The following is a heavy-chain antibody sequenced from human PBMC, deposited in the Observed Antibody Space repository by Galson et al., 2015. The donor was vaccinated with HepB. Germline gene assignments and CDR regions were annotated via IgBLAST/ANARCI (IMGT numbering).Heavy chain of an antibody. Sequence: SVKVSCKVSGSTLTELSMHWVRQAPGKGLEWMGGFDHEDGETIYAQKFQGRVTMTEDTSTDTAYMELSSLRSEDTAVYYCATTRILAARRFASNYYYYGMDVWGQGTTVTVSS. CDR3: ATTRILAARRFASNYYYYGMDV. J-gene: IGHJ6*02. CDR2: FDHEDGET. D-gene: IGHD6-6*01. V-gene: IGHV1-24*01. CDR1: GSTLTELS.